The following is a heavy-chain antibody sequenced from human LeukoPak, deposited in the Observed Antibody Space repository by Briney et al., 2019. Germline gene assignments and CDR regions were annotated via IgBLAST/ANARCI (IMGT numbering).Heavy chain of an antibody. CDR3: AKGPVGSLYDMVRDL. CDR1: GFTFNTHT. D-gene: IGHD3-10*01. V-gene: IGHV3-23*01. CDR2: ISGSGGST. Sequence: PGESLRLSCATSGFTFNTHTMHWVRLAPGKGLEWVSAISGSGGSTYYADSVKGRFTISRDNSKHTLYLQMNSLRAEDTAVYYCAKGPVGSLYDMVRDLWGQGTLVTVSS. J-gene: IGHJ5*02.